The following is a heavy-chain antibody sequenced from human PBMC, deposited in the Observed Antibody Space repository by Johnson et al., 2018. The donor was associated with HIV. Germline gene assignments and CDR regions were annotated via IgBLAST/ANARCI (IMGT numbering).Heavy chain of an antibody. V-gene: IGHV3-30-3*01. CDR3: NTQYCSGATCYEGAFHL. J-gene: IGHJ3*01. CDR1: GFTFSRYA. Sequence: VQLVESGGGVVQPGRSLRLSCAASGFTFSRYAMHWVRQAPGKGLEWVAVISNDGSDKYYADSVKGRFTISRYNSKNTLYLQMNSLRAEDTALYYCNTQYCSGATCYEGAFHLWGQGTMVTVSS. D-gene: IGHD2-2*01. CDR2: ISNDGSDK.